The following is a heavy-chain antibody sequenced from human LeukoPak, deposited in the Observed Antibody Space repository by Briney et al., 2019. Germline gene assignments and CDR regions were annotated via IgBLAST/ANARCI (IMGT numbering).Heavy chain of an antibody. V-gene: IGHV3-21*01. D-gene: IGHD2-15*01. CDR3: ARDAVVVSASPSYWYFDL. CDR1: GFTFSSYT. CDR2: ISSSSNYI. J-gene: IGHJ2*01. Sequence: GGSLRLSCAASGFTFSSYTINWVRQAPGKGLEWVSSISSSSNYIYYADSVKGRFTISRDNAKNSLYLQMNSLRAEDTAVYYCARDAVVVSASPSYWYFDLWGRGTLVTVSP.